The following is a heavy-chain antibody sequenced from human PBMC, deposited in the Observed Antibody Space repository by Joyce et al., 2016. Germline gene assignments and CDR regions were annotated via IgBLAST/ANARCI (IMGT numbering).Heavy chain of an antibody. V-gene: IGHV3-15*01. D-gene: IGHD4-17*01. Sequence: VLLVESGGGLVKPGGSLRLSCAASGFTFSNTCMTWVRQAPGKGREVVGRIKSKTDGGTTDYAAPMKGRFTIARDDSKKTLYLQMHGLKTEDTAVYYCSTNTVLGDAFDIWGQGTMVSVSS. CDR2: IKSKTDGGTT. CDR1: GFTFSNTC. CDR3: STNTVLGDAFDI. J-gene: IGHJ3*02.